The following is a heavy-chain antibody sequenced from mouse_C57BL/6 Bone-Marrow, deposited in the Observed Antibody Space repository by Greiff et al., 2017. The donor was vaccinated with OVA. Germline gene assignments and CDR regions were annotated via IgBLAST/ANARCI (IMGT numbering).Heavy chain of an antibody. J-gene: IGHJ3*01. D-gene: IGHD2-1*01. CDR3: AREGTLYYGNSAWFAY. V-gene: IGHV1-76*01. Sequence: VQLQESGAELVRPGASVKLSCKASGYTFTDYYINWVKQRPGQGLEWIARIYPGSGNTYYNEKFKGKATLTAEKSSSTAYMQLSSLTSEDSAVYFCAREGTLYYGNSAWFAYWGQGTLVTVSA. CDR1: GYTFTDYY. CDR2: IYPGSGNT.